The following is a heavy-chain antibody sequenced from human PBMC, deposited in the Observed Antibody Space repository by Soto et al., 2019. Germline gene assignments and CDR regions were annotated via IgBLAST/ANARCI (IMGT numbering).Heavy chain of an antibody. CDR1: RFTFGSHA. D-gene: IGHD2-8*01. CDR3: AKDLAGNGYFFGY. V-gene: IGHV3-23*01. Sequence: WGSLRLSCGASRFTFGSHAMGWVRQAPGQGLDWVSAISGSGGDTFYADSVKGRFTVSRDNSTHTLYLQMYSLRAEDTAVYYGAKDLAGNGYFFGYWGQGTLVTVSS. CDR2: ISGSGGDT. J-gene: IGHJ4*02.